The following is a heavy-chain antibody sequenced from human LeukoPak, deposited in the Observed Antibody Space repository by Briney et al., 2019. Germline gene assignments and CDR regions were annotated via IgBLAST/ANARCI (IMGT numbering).Heavy chain of an antibody. D-gene: IGHD6-13*01. CDR2: VSGSGGST. V-gene: IGHV3-23*01. CDR3: AKDLIEQQLTFQH. CDR1: GFTVSSNY. J-gene: IGHJ1*01. Sequence: GGSLRLSCAASGFTVSSNYMSRVRQAPGKGLEWVSVVSGSGGSTYYADSVKGRFTISRDNSKNTLYLQMNSLRAEDTAVYYCAKDLIEQQLTFQHWGQGTLVAVSS.